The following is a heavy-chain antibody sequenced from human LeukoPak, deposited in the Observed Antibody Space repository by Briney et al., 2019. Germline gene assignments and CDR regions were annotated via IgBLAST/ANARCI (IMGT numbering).Heavy chain of an antibody. J-gene: IGHJ4*02. V-gene: IGHV4-59*12. D-gene: IGHD5-18*01. CDR1: GGSISSYY. CDR3: ARDGLRSGYSYGYFDY. CDR2: VYYSGST. Sequence: SETLSLTCTVSGGSISSYYWSWIRQPPGKGLECIGYVYYSGSTNYNPSLKSRVTISVDTSKNQFSLKLSSVTAADAAVYYCARDGLRSGYSYGYFDYWGQGTLVTVSS.